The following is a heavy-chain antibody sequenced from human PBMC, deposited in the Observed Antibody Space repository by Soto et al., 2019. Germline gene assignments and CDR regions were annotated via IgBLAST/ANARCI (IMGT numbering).Heavy chain of an antibody. V-gene: IGHV3-7*03. CDR2: IKQDGSEK. D-gene: IGHD1-26*01. CDR1: GFTFGSNW. J-gene: IGHJ6*02. Sequence: EVQLVESGGGLVQPGGSLRLSCAASGFTFGSNWMSWVRQAPGKGLEWLANIKQDGSEKYYVDSVKGRFTISRDNAKNSLYLQMNSLRAEDTAVYYCARDRGLVVGATSYYYGMDVWGQGTTVTVSS. CDR3: ARDRGLVVGATSYYYGMDV.